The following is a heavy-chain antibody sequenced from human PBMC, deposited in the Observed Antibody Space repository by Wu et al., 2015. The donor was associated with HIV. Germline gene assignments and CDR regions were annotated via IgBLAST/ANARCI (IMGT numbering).Heavy chain of an antibody. J-gene: IGHJ4*02. Sequence: QVQLVQSGAEVKKPGSSVKVSCKASGGTFSSYAISWVRQAPGQGLEWMGRIIPIFGTTNYAQKFQGRVTITADESTSTAHMELSSLRSEDTAVYYXARTDGLVDGGNSGYDYWGQGTLVTVSS. CDR2: IIPIFGTT. D-gene: IGHD4-23*01. V-gene: IGHV1-69*13. CDR1: GGTFSSYA. CDR3: ARTDGLVDGGNSGYDY.